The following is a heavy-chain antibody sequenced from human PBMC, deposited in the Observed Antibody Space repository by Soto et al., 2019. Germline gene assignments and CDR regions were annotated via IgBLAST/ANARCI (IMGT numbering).Heavy chain of an antibody. J-gene: IGHJ4*02. D-gene: IGHD3-9*01. V-gene: IGHV4-34*01. CDR3: ARLEGLATISYYFDF. Sequence: SETLSLTCAVYGGSFSGYYWSWIRQPPGKGLEWIGEINYSGNTNYNPSLKTRVTISLDTSKSQFSLKLNSVTAADSAVYFCARLEGLATISYYFDFWGPGALVTVSS. CDR1: GGSFSGYY. CDR2: INYSGNT.